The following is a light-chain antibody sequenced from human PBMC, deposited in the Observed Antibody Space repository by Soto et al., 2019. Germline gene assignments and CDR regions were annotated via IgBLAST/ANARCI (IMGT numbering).Light chain of an antibody. CDR3: QQYGNSFVG. J-gene: IGKJ1*01. CDR2: DAS. CDR1: QYIGSA. V-gene: IGKV3-15*01. Sequence: EVVLTQSPATLSVSPGERATLSCRASQYIGSAVAWYHQRSGQAPRLLIFDASIRVPTTPARFSGSGSGTDFTLTISRLEPEDFAVYYCQQYGNSFVGFGQGTKVDIK.